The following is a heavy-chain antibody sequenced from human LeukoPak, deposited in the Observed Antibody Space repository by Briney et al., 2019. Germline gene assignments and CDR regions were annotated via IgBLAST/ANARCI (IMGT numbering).Heavy chain of an antibody. CDR1: GGSLSSFY. V-gene: IGHV4-59*01. CDR3: ARVSLGGGAQIDS. CDR2: IYSSGST. Sequence: SETLSLTCTVSGGSLSSFYWTWIRQPPGEGLEWIGYIYSSGSTDYNPSLKSRVTMSVDTSKNQISLKLTSVTAADTALYYCARVSLGGGAQIDSWGQGTLVTVSS. D-gene: IGHD3-16*01. J-gene: IGHJ4*02.